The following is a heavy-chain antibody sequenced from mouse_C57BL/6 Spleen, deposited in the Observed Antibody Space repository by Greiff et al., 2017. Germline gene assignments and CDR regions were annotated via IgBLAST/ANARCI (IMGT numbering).Heavy chain of an antibody. CDR1: GYTFTDYN. Sequence: VQLQQSGPELVKPGASVKMSCKASGYTFTDYNMHWVKQSHGKSLEWIGYINPNNGGTSYNQKFKGKATLTVNKSSSTAYMELRSLTSEDSAVYYCARDYDYDGVYYFDYWGQGTTLTVSS. J-gene: IGHJ2*01. D-gene: IGHD2-4*01. CDR2: INPNNGGT. V-gene: IGHV1-22*01. CDR3: ARDYDYDGVYYFDY.